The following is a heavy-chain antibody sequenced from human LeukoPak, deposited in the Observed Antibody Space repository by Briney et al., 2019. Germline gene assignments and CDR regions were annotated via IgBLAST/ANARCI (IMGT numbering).Heavy chain of an antibody. Sequence: GGSQRLSCAASGFAFSTSWMHWVRQTPGKGLVWVSRMNSDGSTINYADSVKGRFTISRDNARNTLYLQINSLRAEDTAVYYCATAGYYRFDSWGQGTLVTVSS. V-gene: IGHV3-74*01. CDR3: ATAGYYRFDS. J-gene: IGHJ4*02. CDR1: GFAFSTSW. D-gene: IGHD2/OR15-2a*01. CDR2: MNSDGSTI.